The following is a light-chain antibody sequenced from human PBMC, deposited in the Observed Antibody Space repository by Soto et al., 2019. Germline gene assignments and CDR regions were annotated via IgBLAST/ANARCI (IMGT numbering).Light chain of an antibody. CDR1: QSVSNNY. CDR3: QLYGSSPPYT. CDR2: GPS. V-gene: IGKV3-20*01. Sequence: EVVLTQSPGTLSLSPGERATLSCRASQSVSNNYLARYQQKPCQSPKLLIFGPSDRATGIPDSFSGSGSGTDFTLTISSLEPEDFAVYYCQLYGSSPPYTFGQGTKLEIK. J-gene: IGKJ2*01.